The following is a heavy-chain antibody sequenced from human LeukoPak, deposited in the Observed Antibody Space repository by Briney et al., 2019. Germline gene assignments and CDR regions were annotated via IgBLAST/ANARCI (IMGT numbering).Heavy chain of an antibody. D-gene: IGHD3-22*01. CDR1: GFTFNTYT. CDR2: ISGSSGII. J-gene: IGHJ4*02. Sequence: GGSLRLSCAASGFTFNTYTMNWVRQAPGKGLEWVSYISGSSGIIDYADSVRGRFTISRDNAKNSLYLQMNSLRAEDTAVYYCARGSTYYGSSGQGPFDYWGQGTLVTVSS. CDR3: ARGSTYYGSSGQGPFDY. V-gene: IGHV3-48*01.